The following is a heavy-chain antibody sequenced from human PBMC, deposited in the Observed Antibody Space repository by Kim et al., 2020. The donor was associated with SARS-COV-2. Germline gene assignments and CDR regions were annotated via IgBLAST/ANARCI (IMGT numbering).Heavy chain of an antibody. V-gene: IGHV3-49*04. Sequence: GGSLRLSCTASGFTFGDYGMSWVRQAPGKGLEWVGLIRSKPYGGTTEYAASVKGRFIISRDDSKSIAYLQMNSLKTEDTAVYYCTRGGDYNFWSGYYFFGDYYYYGMDVWGQGTTVTVSS. CDR3: TRGGDYNFWSGYYFFGDYYYYGMDV. D-gene: IGHD3-3*01. CDR2: IRSKPYGGTT. CDR1: GFTFGDYG. J-gene: IGHJ6*02.